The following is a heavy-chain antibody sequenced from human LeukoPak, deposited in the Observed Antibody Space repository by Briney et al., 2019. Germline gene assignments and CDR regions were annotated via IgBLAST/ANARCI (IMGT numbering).Heavy chain of an antibody. CDR3: TKGPTEYDSGSLDY. Sequence: GGSLRLSCAASGFTFSDSWMSWVRQAPGKGLEWVANMNQDGSEKDYVDSVKGRFTISRDNAKNSLHLQMNNLRAEDTGLYYCTKGPTEYDSGSLDYWGQGTLVTVSS. D-gene: IGHD6-19*01. CDR2: MNQDGSEK. J-gene: IGHJ4*02. CDR1: GFTFSDSW. V-gene: IGHV3-7*03.